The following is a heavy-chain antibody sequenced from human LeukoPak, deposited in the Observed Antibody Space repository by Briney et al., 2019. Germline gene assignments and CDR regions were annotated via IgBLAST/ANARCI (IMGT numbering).Heavy chain of an antibody. CDR3: ARVQTTVVTRSHYYYGMDV. V-gene: IGHV1-46*01. Sequence: GASVKVSCKASGYTFTSYYMHWVRQAPGQGLEWMGIINPSGGSTSYAQKFQGRVTMTRDTSTSTVYMELRSLRSDDTAVYYCARVQTTVVTRSHYYYGMDVWGQGTTVTVSS. CDR1: GYTFTSYY. CDR2: INPSGGST. J-gene: IGHJ6*02. D-gene: IGHD4-23*01.